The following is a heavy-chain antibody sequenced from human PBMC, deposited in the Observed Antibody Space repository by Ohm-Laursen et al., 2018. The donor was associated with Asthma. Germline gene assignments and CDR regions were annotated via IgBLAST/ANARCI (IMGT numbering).Heavy chain of an antibody. Sequence: SLRLSCSASGFTFNRAWMTWVRQAAGKGLEWVGRIKSKADAETTDYAAPVKGRFTISRDDSKNTLYLQMNSLKTEDTAVYYCTTSEYSSGWYGWNYWGQGTLVTVSS. CDR1: GFTFNRAW. CDR3: TTSEYSSGWYGWNY. V-gene: IGHV3-15*01. J-gene: IGHJ4*02. CDR2: IKSKADAETT. D-gene: IGHD6-19*01.